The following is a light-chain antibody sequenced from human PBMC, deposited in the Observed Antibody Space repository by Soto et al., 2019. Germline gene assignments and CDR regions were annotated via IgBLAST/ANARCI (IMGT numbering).Light chain of an antibody. CDR1: HTVSSY. CDR2: ATS. V-gene: IGKV1-39*01. CDR3: QQSFTTPS. Sequence: DIQLTQSPSSLSASVGDRVNITCRASHTVSSYLNWYQQKPGTVPKLLIYATSNLQSGVPSRFSGRGFGTDFTLTISSLQPEDFATYYCQQSFTTPSFGQGTRLEIK. J-gene: IGKJ5*01.